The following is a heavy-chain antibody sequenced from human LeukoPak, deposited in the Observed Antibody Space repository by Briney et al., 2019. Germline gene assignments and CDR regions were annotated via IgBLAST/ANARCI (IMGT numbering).Heavy chain of an antibody. J-gene: IGHJ4*02. D-gene: IGHD3-10*01. V-gene: IGHV3-33*01. CDR2: IWYDGSNK. Sequence: GGSLRLSCAASGFTFSSYGMHWVRQAPGKGLEWVAVIWYDGSNKYYADSVKGRFTISRDNSKNTLYLQMNSLRAEDTAVYYCARGYYGSGSHYYFDYWGQGTLVTVSS. CDR3: ARGYYGSGSHYYFDY. CDR1: GFTFSSYG.